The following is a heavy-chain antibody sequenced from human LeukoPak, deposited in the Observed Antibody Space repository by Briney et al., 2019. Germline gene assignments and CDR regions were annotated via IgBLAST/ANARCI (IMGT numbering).Heavy chain of an antibody. CDR1: GFTFSSYS. CDR2: ISSSSSYI. V-gene: IGHV3-21*01. J-gene: IGHJ4*02. Sequence: GGSLRLSCAASGFTFSSYSMNWVRQAPGKGLEWVSSISSSSSYIHYADSVKGRFTISRDNAKNSLYLQMNSLRAEDTAVYYCARDCSSTSCDTDYWGQGTLVTVSS. CDR3: ARDCSSTSCDTDY. D-gene: IGHD2-2*01.